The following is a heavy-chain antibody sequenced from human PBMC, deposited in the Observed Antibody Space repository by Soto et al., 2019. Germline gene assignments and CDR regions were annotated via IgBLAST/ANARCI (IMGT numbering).Heavy chain of an antibody. Sequence: PGGSLRLSCAASGFTFSNYAMTWVRQAPGKGLEWVSAISGSAGSTYYADSVKGRFTISRDNSKNTLYLQMNSLRAEDTAVYYCAKDLLLWFGDLLPLLMGFEYWGQGTLVTVSS. CDR1: GFTFSNYA. V-gene: IGHV3-23*01. CDR3: AKDLLLWFGDLLPLLMGFEY. D-gene: IGHD3-10*01. J-gene: IGHJ4*02. CDR2: ISGSAGST.